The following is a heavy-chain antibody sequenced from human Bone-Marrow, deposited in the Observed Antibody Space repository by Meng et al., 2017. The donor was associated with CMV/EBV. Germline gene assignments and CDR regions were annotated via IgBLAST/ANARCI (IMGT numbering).Heavy chain of an antibody. D-gene: IGHD3-22*01. CDR1: FIFSSYA. J-gene: IGHJ4*02. CDR2: IRGSCGST. Sequence: FIFSSYAMSWVRQAPGKGLEWVSAIRGSCGSTYYADSVKGRFTISRDNSKNTLYLQMNSLRAEDTAVYYCAKVSYDSSGYYPNAFDYWGQGTLVTVSS. CDR3: AKVSYDSSGYYPNAFDY. V-gene: IGHV3-23*01.